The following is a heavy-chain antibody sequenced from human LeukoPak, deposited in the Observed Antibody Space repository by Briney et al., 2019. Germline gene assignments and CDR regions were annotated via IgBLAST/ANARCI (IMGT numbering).Heavy chain of an antibody. CDR2: FDPEDGET. V-gene: IGHV1-24*01. CDR3: ATGYCSGGSCFVHRFGVFDY. D-gene: IGHD2-15*01. J-gene: IGHJ4*02. CDR1: GYTLTKLS. Sequence: ASVKVSCKVSGYTLTKLSMHWVRQAPGKGLEWMGGFDPEDGETIYAQKFQGRVTMTEDTSTDTAYMELSSLRSEDTAVYYCATGYCSGGSCFVHRFGVFDYWGQGTLVTVSS.